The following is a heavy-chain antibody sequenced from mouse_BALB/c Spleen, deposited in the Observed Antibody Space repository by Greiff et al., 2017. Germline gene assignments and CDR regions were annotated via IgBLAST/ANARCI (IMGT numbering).Heavy chain of an antibody. J-gene: IGHJ1*01. V-gene: IGHV1-14*01. D-gene: IGHD3-2*02. CDR3: ARGDSGAHWYFDV. Sequence: VQLKQSGPELVKPGASVKMSCKASGYTFTSYVMHWVKQKPGQGLEWIGYINPYNDGTKYNEKFKGKATLTSDKSSSTAYMELSSLTSEDSAVYYCARGDSGAHWYFDVWGAGTTVTVSS. CDR2: INPYNDGT. CDR1: GYTFTSYV.